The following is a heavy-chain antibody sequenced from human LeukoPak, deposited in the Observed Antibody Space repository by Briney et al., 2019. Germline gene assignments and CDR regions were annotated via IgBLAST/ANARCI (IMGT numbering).Heavy chain of an antibody. D-gene: IGHD4-17*01. CDR2: IYHGDSDP. V-gene: IGHV5-51*01. CDR1: GYSFTSYW. Sequence: GESLKISRKGSGYSFTSYWIGWVRQIPGKGLEGMGIIYHGDSDPRYSPSFQGQVPISADKSISTAYLQWSSLKASDPAMYYCARYDAVTTCTDYWGQGTLVTVSS. J-gene: IGHJ4*02. CDR3: ARYDAVTTCTDY.